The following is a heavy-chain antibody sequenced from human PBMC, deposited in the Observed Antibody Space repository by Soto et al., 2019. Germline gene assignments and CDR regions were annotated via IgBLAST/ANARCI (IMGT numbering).Heavy chain of an antibody. J-gene: IGHJ4*02. CDR3: ARESRGWEGPTPIDY. Sequence: EVQLVESGGGLVQPGGSLRLSCAASGFIFTSHSMNWVRQAPGKGLEWVSYISRSSSTIYYADSVKGRFIISRDNAKNSLYLQMNSLRDEDTAVYYCARESRGWEGPTPIDYWGQGTLVTVSS. CDR2: ISRSSSTI. CDR1: GFIFTSHS. D-gene: IGHD1-26*01. V-gene: IGHV3-48*02.